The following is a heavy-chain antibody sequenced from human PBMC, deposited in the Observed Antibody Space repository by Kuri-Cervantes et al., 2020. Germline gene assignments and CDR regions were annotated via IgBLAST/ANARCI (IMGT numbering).Heavy chain of an antibody. CDR1: GYTFTSYD. J-gene: IGHJ6*02. V-gene: IGHV1-2*02. CDR2: INPNSGGT. CDR3: ARPLSGYYYYGMDV. D-gene: IGHD6-25*01. Sequence: ASVKVSCKASGYTFTSYDINWVRQATGQGLEWTGWINPNSGGTNYAQKFQGRVTMTRDTSISTAYMELSRLRSDDTAVYYCARPLSGYYYYGMDVWGQGTTVTVSS.